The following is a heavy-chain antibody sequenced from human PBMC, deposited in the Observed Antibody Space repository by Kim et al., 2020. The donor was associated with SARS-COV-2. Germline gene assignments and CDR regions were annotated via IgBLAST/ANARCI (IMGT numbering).Heavy chain of an antibody. J-gene: IGHJ4*02. Sequence: ASVKVSCKASGYTFTSYGISWVRRAPGQGLEWMGWISAYNGNTNYAQKLQGRVTMTTDTSTSTAYMELRSLRSDDTAVYYCARVGYSRGYSGYDRYPLARYWGQGTLVTVSS. CDR2: ISAYNGNT. D-gene: IGHD5-12*01. CDR3: ARVGYSRGYSGYDRYPLARY. V-gene: IGHV1-18*04. CDR1: GYTFTSYG.